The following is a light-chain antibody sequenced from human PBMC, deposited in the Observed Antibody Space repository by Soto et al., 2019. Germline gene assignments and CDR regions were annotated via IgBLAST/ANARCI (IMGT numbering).Light chain of an antibody. CDR3: QVRDVWPT. CDR2: DAS. CDR1: QSVSTS. V-gene: IGKV3-11*01. Sequence: IVLIQSPATLSLSPGERAALSCRASQSVSTSLAWYQHKPGQAPRLIIYDASKRAPGIPARFSGSGSGTDFTLTISGPEPEDFAVYYCQVRDVWPTFGQGTKV. J-gene: IGKJ1*01.